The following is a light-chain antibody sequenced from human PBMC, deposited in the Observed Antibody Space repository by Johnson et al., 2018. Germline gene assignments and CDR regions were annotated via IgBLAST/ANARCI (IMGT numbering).Light chain of an antibody. Sequence: QSVLTQPPSVSAAPGQKVTISCSGSSSNIGNNYVSWYQQLPGTAPKLLIYENNKRPSGIPDRFSGSKSGTSATPGITGLQTGDEADYYCGTWDSRLSAGNVFGTGTKVTVL. CDR1: SSNIGNNY. CDR2: ENN. CDR3: GTWDSRLSAGNV. V-gene: IGLV1-51*02. J-gene: IGLJ1*01.